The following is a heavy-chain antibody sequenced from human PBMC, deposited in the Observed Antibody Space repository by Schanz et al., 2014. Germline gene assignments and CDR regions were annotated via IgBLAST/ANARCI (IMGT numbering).Heavy chain of an antibody. J-gene: IGHJ6*02. CDR1: GGSISTYY. V-gene: IGHV4-59*08. D-gene: IGHD2-15*01. CDR2: IYYTGTT. CDR3: ARLVGPSFYYGMDV. Sequence: QVQLQESGPGVVKPSETLSLTCTVSGGSISTYYWSWIRQSPGKGLEWIGYIYYTGTTNYNPSLRSRATISGDTSKNQSSLSLSSVTAADTAVYYCARLVGPSFYYGMDVWGQGTTVTVSS.